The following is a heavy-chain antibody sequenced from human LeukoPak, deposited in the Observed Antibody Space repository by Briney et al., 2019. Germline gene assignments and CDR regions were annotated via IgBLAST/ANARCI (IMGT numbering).Heavy chain of an antibody. D-gene: IGHD6-6*01. CDR1: GGSFSGYY. CDR2: INHSGST. Sequence: SETLSLTCAVYGGSFSGYYWSWIRQPPGKGLEWIGEINHSGSTNYNPSLKSRVTMSVDTSKNQFSLKLSSVTAADTAVYYCARNIAARPTPLGWGQGTLVTVSS. J-gene: IGHJ4*02. V-gene: IGHV4-34*01. CDR3: ARNIAARPTPLG.